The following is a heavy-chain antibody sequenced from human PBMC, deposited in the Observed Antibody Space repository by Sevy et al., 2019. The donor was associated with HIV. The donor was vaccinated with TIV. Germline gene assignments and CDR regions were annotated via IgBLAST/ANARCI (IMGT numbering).Heavy chain of an antibody. V-gene: IGHV3-23*01. CDR1: GFTFSNYA. CDR3: ASGVTNMITDLDY. J-gene: IGHJ4*02. D-gene: IGHD3-16*01. CDR2: INNGGST. Sequence: GGSLRLSCGASGFTFSNYAMSWVRQAPGKGPEWVSGINNGGSTYYADSVKGRFTISRDNSKKMVFLQMNSLRAEDTAVYYGASGVTNMITDLDYWGQGALVTVSS.